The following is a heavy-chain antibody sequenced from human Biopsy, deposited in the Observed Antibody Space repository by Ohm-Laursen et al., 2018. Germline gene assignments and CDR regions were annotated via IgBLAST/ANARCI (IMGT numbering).Heavy chain of an antibody. CDR3: ARVREGGLLDY. D-gene: IGHD3-16*01. CDR2: VSTYNGNT. CDR1: GSIFTSFG. J-gene: IGHJ4*02. V-gene: IGHV1-18*01. Sequence: ASVTASRQGSGSIFTSFGVSSVRQAPGHGLEWMGWVSTYNGNTEYEQKFQGRVTTTTNTSANTAYMELRSLRSDDTAVYFCARVREGGLLDYWGQGILVTVSS.